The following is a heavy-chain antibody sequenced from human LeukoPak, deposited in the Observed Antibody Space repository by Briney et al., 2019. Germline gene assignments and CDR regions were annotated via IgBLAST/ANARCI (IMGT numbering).Heavy chain of an antibody. Sequence: GSSVKVSCKASGGTFSSYAISWVRQAPGKGLEWMGRIIPILGIANYAQKFKGRVTITADKSTSTAYMELSSLRSEDTAVYYCARVCGGDCPYYFDYWGQGTLVTVSS. D-gene: IGHD2-21*02. J-gene: IGHJ4*02. CDR3: ARVCGGDCPYYFDY. CDR1: GGTFSSYA. V-gene: IGHV1-69*04. CDR2: IIPILGIA.